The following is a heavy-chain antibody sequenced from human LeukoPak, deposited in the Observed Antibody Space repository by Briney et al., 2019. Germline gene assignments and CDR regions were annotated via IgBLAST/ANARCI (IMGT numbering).Heavy chain of an antibody. CDR1: GFTFSSYA. Sequence: GGSLRLSCAASGFTFSSYAMSWVRQAPGKGLEWVSAISGSGGSTYYADSVKGRFTISRDNSKNTLYLQMNSLRAEDTAVYYCARGNSGYGFYYYYMDVWGKGTTVTISS. J-gene: IGHJ6*03. CDR2: ISGSGGST. V-gene: IGHV3-23*01. CDR3: ARGNSGYGFYYYYMDV. D-gene: IGHD5-12*01.